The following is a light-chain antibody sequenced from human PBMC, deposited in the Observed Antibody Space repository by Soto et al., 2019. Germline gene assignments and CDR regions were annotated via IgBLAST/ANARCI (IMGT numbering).Light chain of an antibody. Sequence: DILMTQSPSSLSASVGDRVTITCRATQDISNYLAWYQQRPGQVPKLLIYGASILQSGGPSRFRGSGSGTDFTLTISSLQHEDVATYYCQKYNSAPTWTFGQGTKVQIK. CDR1: QDISNY. CDR2: GAS. V-gene: IGKV1-27*01. J-gene: IGKJ1*01. CDR3: QKYNSAPTWT.